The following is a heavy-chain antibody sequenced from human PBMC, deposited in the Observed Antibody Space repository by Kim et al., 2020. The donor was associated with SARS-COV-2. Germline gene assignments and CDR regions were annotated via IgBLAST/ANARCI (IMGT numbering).Heavy chain of an antibody. CDR3: ATLAWDNYVFKPLFY. V-gene: IGHV5-10-1*01. CDR1: GYNFNTYW. J-gene: IGHJ4*02. D-gene: IGHD1-26*01. Sequence: GESLKISCQGSGYNFNTYWLTWVRQVPGKGLEWVGRIDPTDSETDYSPSFHGRVTMSADKSISTAYLSWSSLQASDTAVDLCATLAWDNYVFKPLFYWGQETLVTVSS. CDR2: IDPTDSET.